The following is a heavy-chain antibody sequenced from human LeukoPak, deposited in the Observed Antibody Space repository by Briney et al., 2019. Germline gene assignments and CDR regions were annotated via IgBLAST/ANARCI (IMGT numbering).Heavy chain of an antibody. D-gene: IGHD1-14*01. CDR3: ARVPLWPGWYFDY. V-gene: IGHV4-59*01. J-gene: IGHJ4*02. CDR2: IYYTGST. CDR1: GGSISSYY. Sequence: SETLSLTCTVSGGSISSYYWSWIRQPPGKGLEWVGYIYYTGSTNYNPSLKSRVTISVDTSKNQFSLRLSSMTAADTAVYYCARVPLWPGWYFDYWGQGALVTVSS.